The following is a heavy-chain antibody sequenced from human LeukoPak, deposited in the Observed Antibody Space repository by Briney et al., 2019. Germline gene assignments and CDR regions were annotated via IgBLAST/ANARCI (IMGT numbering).Heavy chain of an antibody. CDR3: ARAGHYYDSSGYLPRPGY. V-gene: IGHV1-18*04. CDR2: ISAYNGNT. D-gene: IGHD3-22*01. J-gene: IGHJ4*01. Sequence: GASVKVSCKASGYTFTGYYMHWVRQAPGQGLEWMGWISAYNGNTNYAQKLQGRVTMTTDTSTSTAYMELRSLRSDDTAVYYCARAGHYYDSSGYLPRPGYWGQEPWSPSPQ. CDR1: GYTFTGYY.